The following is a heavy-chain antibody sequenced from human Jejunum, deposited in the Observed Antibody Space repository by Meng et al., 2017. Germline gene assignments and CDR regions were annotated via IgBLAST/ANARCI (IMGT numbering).Heavy chain of an antibody. CDR3: AHRRAGVTQWNYGDFDY. J-gene: IGHJ4*02. D-gene: IGHD4-23*01. CDR2: IYCDDDK. CDR1: GFSPSTSGLG. Sequence: SGPTLAKPTETLTLTCTFSGFSPSTSGLGVGWIRQRPGKALECLALIYCDDDKRYNPFMKNRLTINKDTSKNQVVLTMTNTDPVDTGTYYCAHRRAGVTQWNYGDFDYWGQGTLVTVSS. V-gene: IGHV2-5*02.